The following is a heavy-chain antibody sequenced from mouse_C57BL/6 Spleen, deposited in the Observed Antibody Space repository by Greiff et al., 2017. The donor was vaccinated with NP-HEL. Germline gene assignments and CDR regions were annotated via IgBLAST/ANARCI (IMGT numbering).Heavy chain of an antibody. CDR3: ARAFIATVVPTWGYFDV. D-gene: IGHD1-1*01. J-gene: IGHJ1*03. V-gene: IGHV1-80*01. CDR2: IYPGDGDT. Sequence: QVQLQQSGAELVKPGASVKISCKASGYAFSSYWMNWVKQRPGKGLEWIGQIYPGDGDTNYNGKFKGKATLTADKSSSTAYMQLSSLTSEDSAVYFCARAFIATVVPTWGYFDVWGTGTTVTVSS. CDR1: GYAFSSYW.